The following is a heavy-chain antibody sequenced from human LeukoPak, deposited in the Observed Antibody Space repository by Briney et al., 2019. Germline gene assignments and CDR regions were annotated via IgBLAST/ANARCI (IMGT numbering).Heavy chain of an antibody. Sequence: GGSLRLSCAASGFTFSSYSMNWVRQAPGKGLEWVSSISSSSSYIYYADSVKGRFTISRDNAKNSLYLQMNSLRAEDTAVYYCARDSDSSGYPIVWDWWGQGTLVTVSS. D-gene: IGHD3-22*01. V-gene: IGHV3-21*01. CDR1: GFTFSSYS. J-gene: IGHJ4*02. CDR3: ARDSDSSGYPIVWDW. CDR2: ISSSSSYI.